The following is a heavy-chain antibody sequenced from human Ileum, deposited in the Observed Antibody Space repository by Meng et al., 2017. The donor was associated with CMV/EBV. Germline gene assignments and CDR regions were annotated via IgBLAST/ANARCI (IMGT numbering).Heavy chain of an antibody. D-gene: IGHD3-16*02. V-gene: IGHV3-30*02. CDR2: IRYDGYNK. CDR3: AKNLVITFGGDVVGDFDY. CDR1: GFRFSSYG. Sequence: GGSLRLSCAASGFRFSSYGMHWVRQAPGKGLEWVAFIRYDGYNKYYPDSVKGRVTISRDNSKNTLYLQMDSLRVEDTAVYYCAKNLVITFGGDVVGDFDYWGQGTLVTVSS. J-gene: IGHJ4*02.